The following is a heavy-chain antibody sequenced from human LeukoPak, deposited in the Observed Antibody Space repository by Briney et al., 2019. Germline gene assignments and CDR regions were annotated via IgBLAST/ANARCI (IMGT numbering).Heavy chain of an antibody. Sequence: GESLKISCKGSGYSFTYWIGWVRQMPGKGLEWMGIIYSGDSHTKYSPSFQGRVTISADKSISTAYLQWSSLEASDTAMYYCARGSYYDSSGYYYRAQLWFDPWGQGTLVTVSS. CDR3: ARGSYYDSSGYYYRAQLWFDP. D-gene: IGHD3-22*01. J-gene: IGHJ5*02. CDR2: IYSGDSHT. V-gene: IGHV5-51*01. CDR1: GYSFTYW.